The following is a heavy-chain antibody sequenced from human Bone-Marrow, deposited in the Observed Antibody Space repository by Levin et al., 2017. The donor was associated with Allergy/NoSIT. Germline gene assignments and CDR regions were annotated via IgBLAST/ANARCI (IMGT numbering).Heavy chain of an antibody. Sequence: AASVKVSCKASGGTFSNFGINWVRQAPGQGLEWMGGLIPTVGAPVYAQKFQGRVTISADDSTATAYMELSTVTLDDTAIYYCALPRPTPGFWSGPFDVWGQGTLLTVSS. J-gene: IGHJ4*02. V-gene: IGHV1-69*13. CDR2: LIPTVGAP. CDR3: ALPRPTPGFWSGPFDV. CDR1: GGTFSNFG. D-gene: IGHD3-3*01.